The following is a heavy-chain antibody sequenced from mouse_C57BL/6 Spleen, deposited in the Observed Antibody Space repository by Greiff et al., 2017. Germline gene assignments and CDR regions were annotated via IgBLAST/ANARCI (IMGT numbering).Heavy chain of an antibody. V-gene: IGHV1-52*01. CDR1: GYTFTSYW. CDR3: ARRVFYYGSSGGYYFDY. D-gene: IGHD1-1*01. Sequence: QVQLQQPGAELVRPGSSVKLSCKASGYTFTSYWMHWVKQRPIQGLEWIGNIDPSDSETHYNQKFRDKATLTVDKSSSTAYMKLSSLTSEDSAVYYCARRVFYYGSSGGYYFDYWGQGTTLTVSS. J-gene: IGHJ2*01. CDR2: IDPSDSET.